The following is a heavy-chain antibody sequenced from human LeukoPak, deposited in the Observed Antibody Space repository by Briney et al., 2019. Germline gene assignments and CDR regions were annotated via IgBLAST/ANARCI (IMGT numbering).Heavy chain of an antibody. Sequence: GGSLRLSCTASGFTFKTYAMHWVRQAPGRGLEYVSSITTDGTTTYHANSVKGRFTISRDNSKNTLYLQMGSLRVEDMALYYCARDAITSGWFDAYDMWGPGTMVTVSS. J-gene: IGHJ3*02. CDR1: GFTFKTYA. D-gene: IGHD6-19*01. CDR3: ARDAITSGWFDAYDM. V-gene: IGHV3-64*01. CDR2: ITTDGTTT.